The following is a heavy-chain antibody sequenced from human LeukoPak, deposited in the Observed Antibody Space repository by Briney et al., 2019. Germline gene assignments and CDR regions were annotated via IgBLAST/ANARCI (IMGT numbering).Heavy chain of an antibody. CDR3: AKRDILTGPLPLY. CDR2: IRYDGSNK. CDR1: GFTFSSYG. J-gene: IGHJ4*02. D-gene: IGHD3-9*01. Sequence: GGSLRLSCAASGFTFSSYGMHWVRQAPGKGLEWVAFIRYDGSNKYYADSVKGRFTISRDSSKNTLYLQMNSLRAEDTAVYYCAKRDILTGPLPLYWGQGTLVTVSS. V-gene: IGHV3-30*02.